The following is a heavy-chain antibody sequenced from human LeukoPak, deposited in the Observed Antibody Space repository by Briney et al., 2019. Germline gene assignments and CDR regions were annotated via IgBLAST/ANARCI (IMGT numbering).Heavy chain of an antibody. Sequence: RGRLTHSRATSIIYFRPTYMHLVHHDPPHKHNSHTHIRRAHTNTNHADSVQCRSTNSRDNAKTTLYLQMNSLRGQDPAVYYRARGTEYISGWYPMDYWGQGTLVTVSS. CDR3: ARGTEYISGWYPMDY. CDR2: IRRAHTNT. CDR1: IIYFRPTY. J-gene: IGHJ4*02. V-gene: IGHV3-74*01. D-gene: IGHD6-19*01.